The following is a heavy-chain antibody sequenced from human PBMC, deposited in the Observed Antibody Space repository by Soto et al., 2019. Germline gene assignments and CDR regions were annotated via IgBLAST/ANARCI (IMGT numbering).Heavy chain of an antibody. D-gene: IGHD2-2*01. J-gene: IGHJ4*02. CDR1: GFTFSTHS. CDR2: ITSSDVTM. V-gene: IGHV3-48*01. Sequence: EVQLVESGGGLAQPGGSLRLSCAASGFTFSTHSMNWVRQAPGKGLEWISHITSSDVTMYADSVKGRFTISRDNAKNSLYLQMNSLRGEDTAVYFCVGEVGFQLIYWGQGTLVTVSS. CDR3: VGEVGFQLIY.